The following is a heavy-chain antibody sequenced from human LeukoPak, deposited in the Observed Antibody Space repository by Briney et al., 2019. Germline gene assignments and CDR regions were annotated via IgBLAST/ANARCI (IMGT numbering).Heavy chain of an antibody. D-gene: IGHD1-26*01. CDR2: IWYDGSNK. Sequence: PGGSLRLFCAASGFIFRRYGMHWARQAPGKGLEWGAVIWYDGSNKYYADSVKGRFTIYRDNPKHTLYLQMNSLRAEDTDVFHCAKEVVGATGPRDYWGQGTLVTVSS. V-gene: IGHV3-33*06. J-gene: IGHJ4*02. CDR3: AKEVVGATGPRDY. CDR1: GFIFRRYG.